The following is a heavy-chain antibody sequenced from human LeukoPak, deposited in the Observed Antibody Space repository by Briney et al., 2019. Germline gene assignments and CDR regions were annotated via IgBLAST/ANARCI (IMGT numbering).Heavy chain of an antibody. D-gene: IGHD6-13*01. CDR2: IYHSGST. J-gene: IGHJ4*02. CDR1: GGSIGSGGYY. V-gene: IGHV4-30-2*01. Sequence: PSETLSLTCTVSGGSIGSGGYYWSWIRQPPGKGLEWIGYIYHSGSTYYNPSLKSRVTISVDRSKNQFSLKLSSVTAADTAVYYCARGSGAAAATGYWGQGTLVTVSS. CDR3: ARGSGAAAATGY.